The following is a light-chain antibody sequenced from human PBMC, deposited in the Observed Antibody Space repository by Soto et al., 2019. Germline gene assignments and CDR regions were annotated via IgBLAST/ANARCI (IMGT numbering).Light chain of an antibody. Sequence: DIQMTQSPSTLSASVGDRVTITCRASQSISSWLAWYQQKPGKAPKLLIYKASSLESGVPSRFSGSGSGTEFTLPISTLQPDVFATYYCQQYNSYSPLTSGGGTRVDI. CDR1: QSISSW. V-gene: IGKV1-5*03. J-gene: IGKJ4*01. CDR2: KAS. CDR3: QQYNSYSPLT.